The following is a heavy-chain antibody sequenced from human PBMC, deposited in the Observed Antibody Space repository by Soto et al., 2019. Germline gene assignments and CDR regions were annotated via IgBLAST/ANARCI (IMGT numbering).Heavy chain of an antibody. Sequence: GGSLRLSCAASGFTFSSYAMSWVRQAPGKGLEWVSAISGSGGSTYYADSVKGRFTISRDNSKNTLYLQMNSLRAEDTAVYYCAKSLLYSSSWTYYFDYWGQGTLVTVSS. V-gene: IGHV3-23*01. CDR1: GFTFSSYA. CDR2: ISGSGGST. D-gene: IGHD6-13*01. J-gene: IGHJ4*02. CDR3: AKSLLYSSSWTYYFDY.